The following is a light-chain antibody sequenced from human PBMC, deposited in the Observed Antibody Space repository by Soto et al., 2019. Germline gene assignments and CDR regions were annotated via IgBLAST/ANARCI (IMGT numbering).Light chain of an antibody. CDR3: QQLNSYPIT. CDR1: QGISSY. V-gene: IGKV1-9*01. J-gene: IGKJ5*01. CDR2: AAS. Sequence: DIQLTQSPSFLSASVGDRVTITCRDSQGISSYLDWYQQKPGKAPKLLIYAASTLQSGVPSRFSGSGSGTEFTHTISSLQPEDFATYYCQQLNSYPITFGLGTRLEIK.